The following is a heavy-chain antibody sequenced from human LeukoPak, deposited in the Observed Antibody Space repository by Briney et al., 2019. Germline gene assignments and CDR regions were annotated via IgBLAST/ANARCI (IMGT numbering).Heavy chain of an antibody. CDR3: AREYYYDSSGSRLGLFDY. V-gene: IGHV1-46*01. CDR1: GYTFTSYY. Sequence: ASVKVSCKASGYTFTSYYMHWVRQAPGQGLEWMGIINPSGGSTSYAQKFQGRVTMTRDTSTGTVYMELSSLRSEDTAVYYCAREYYYDSSGSRLGLFDYWGQGTLVTVSS. CDR2: INPSGGST. J-gene: IGHJ4*02. D-gene: IGHD3-22*01.